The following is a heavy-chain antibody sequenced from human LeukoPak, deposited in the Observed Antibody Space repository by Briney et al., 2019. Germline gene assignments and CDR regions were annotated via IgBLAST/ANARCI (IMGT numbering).Heavy chain of an antibody. V-gene: IGHV3-7*05. D-gene: IGHD6-13*01. CDR3: AKASSSYFYYFES. CDR2: IKQDGSEK. J-gene: IGHJ4*02. CDR1: GFTFSSYW. Sequence: GGTLRLSCAASGFTFSSYWMSWVRHSPAKGLEWVDHIKQDGSEKYYVDSVKGRFTISRDNAKNSLYLQMNSLRAEDTAVYYCAKASSSYFYYFESWGQGTLVTVSS.